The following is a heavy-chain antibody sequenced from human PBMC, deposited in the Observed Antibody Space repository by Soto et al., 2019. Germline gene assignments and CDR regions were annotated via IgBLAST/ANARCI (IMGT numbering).Heavy chain of an antibody. V-gene: IGHV4-34*01. CDR1: GGSFSGYY. Sequence: QVQLQQWGAGLLKPSETLSLTCAVYGGSFSGYYWSWIRQPPGKGLEWIGEINHSGSTNYNPSLKSRVTISVDTSKNQFSLKLSSVTAADTAVYYCARIPYDFWSGYYRDYYYYGMDVWGQGTTVTVSS. CDR3: ARIPYDFWSGYYRDYYYYGMDV. J-gene: IGHJ6*02. D-gene: IGHD3-3*01. CDR2: INHSGST.